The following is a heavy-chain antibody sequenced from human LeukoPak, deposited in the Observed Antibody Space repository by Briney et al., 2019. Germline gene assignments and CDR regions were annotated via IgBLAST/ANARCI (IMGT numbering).Heavy chain of an antibody. CDR3: ARDLHWGPDY. J-gene: IGHJ4*02. V-gene: IGHV1-2*02. CDR1: GYTFTSYY. Sequence: ASVKVSCKASGYTFTSYYMHWVRQAPGQGLEWMGWINPNTGDINYAQKFQGRVTMTRDMSINTAYMELSRLRFDDTAVYYCARDLHWGPDYWGQGTLVTVSS. CDR2: INPNTGDI. D-gene: IGHD7-27*01.